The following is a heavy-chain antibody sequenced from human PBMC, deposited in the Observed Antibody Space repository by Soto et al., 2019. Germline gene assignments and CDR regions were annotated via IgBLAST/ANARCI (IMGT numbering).Heavy chain of an antibody. CDR3: AREMITFGGVIQNAFDI. V-gene: IGHV3-53*04. D-gene: IGHD3-16*02. Sequence: EVQLVESGGGLVQPGGSLRLSCAASGFTVSSNYMSWVRQAPGKGLEWVSVIYSGGSTYYADSVKGRFTISRHNSKNTLYLQMNSLRAEDKAVYYCAREMITFGGVIQNAFDIWGQGTMVTVSS. CDR2: IYSGGST. J-gene: IGHJ3*02. CDR1: GFTVSSNY.